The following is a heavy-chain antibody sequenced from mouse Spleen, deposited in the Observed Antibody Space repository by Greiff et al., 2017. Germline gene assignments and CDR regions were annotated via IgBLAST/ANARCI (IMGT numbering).Heavy chain of an antibody. J-gene: IGHJ2*01. Sequence: EVHLVESGGGLVKLGGSLKLSCAASGFTFSSYAMSWVRQTPEKRLEWVATISSGGGNTYYPDSVKGRFTISRDNAKNTLYLQMSSLKSEDTAMYYCARQGWNYFDYWGQGTTLTVSS. CDR1: GFTFSSYA. D-gene: IGHD3-3*01. CDR2: ISSGGGNT. V-gene: IGHV5-9-3*01. CDR3: ARQGWNYFDY.